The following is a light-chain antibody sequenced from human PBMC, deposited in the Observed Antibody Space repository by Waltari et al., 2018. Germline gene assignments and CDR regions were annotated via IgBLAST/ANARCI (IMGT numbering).Light chain of an antibody. J-gene: IGLJ2*01. V-gene: IGLV2-8*01. CDR1: SSDIGGYKY. CDR3: SSYAHNNIVI. Sequence: QSALTQSPSASGSPGQSVTIFCTGTSSDIGGYKYVSWYQQHPGKAPKLMIYEVSKRPSGVPDRFSGSKSGNTASLTVSGLQAEDEADYYCSSYAHNNIVIFGGGTKLTVL. CDR2: EVS.